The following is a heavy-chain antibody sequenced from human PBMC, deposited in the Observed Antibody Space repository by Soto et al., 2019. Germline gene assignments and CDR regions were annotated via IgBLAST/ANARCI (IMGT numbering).Heavy chain of an antibody. CDR1: GYTLTELS. V-gene: IGHV1-24*01. J-gene: IGHJ4*02. Sequence: ASVKVSCKVSGYTLTELSMHWVRQAPGKGLEWMGGFDPEDGETIYAQKFQGRVTMTEDTSTDTAYMELSSLRSEDTAVYYCATGHTYYYDSSGYPFDYWGQGTLVTVSS. CDR3: ATGHTYYYDSSGYPFDY. CDR2: FDPEDGET. D-gene: IGHD3-22*01.